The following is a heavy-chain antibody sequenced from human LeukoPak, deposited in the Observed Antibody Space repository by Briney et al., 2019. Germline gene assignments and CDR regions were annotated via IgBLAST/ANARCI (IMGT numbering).Heavy chain of an antibody. Sequence: GSSVKVSCKASGGTFSSYAISWVRQAPGQGLEWMGRIIPILGIANYAQKFQGRATITADKSTSTAYMELSSLRSEDTAVYYCARDQFDYYDSSGYYRWGQGTLVTVSS. D-gene: IGHD3-22*01. CDR3: ARDQFDYYDSSGYYR. J-gene: IGHJ4*02. CDR1: GGTFSSYA. V-gene: IGHV1-69*04. CDR2: IIPILGIA.